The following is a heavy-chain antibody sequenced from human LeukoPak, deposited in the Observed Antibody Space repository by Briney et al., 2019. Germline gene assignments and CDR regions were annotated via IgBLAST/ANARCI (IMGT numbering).Heavy chain of an antibody. D-gene: IGHD6-13*01. CDR3: ARDGEIAAGSYYYYYYMDV. CDR1: GFTFSSYS. V-gene: IGHV3-48*04. J-gene: IGHJ6*03. CDR2: ISSSSSTI. Sequence: SGGSLRLSCAASGFTFSSYSMNWVRQAPGKGLEWVSYISSSSSTIYYADSVKGRFTISRDNAKNSLYLQMNSLRAEGTAVYYCARDGEIAAGSYYYYYYMDVWGKGTTVTVSS.